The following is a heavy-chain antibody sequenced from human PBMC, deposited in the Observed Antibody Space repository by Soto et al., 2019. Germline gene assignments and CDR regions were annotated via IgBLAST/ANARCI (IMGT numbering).Heavy chain of an antibody. J-gene: IGHJ4*02. CDR1: GFTFSSYA. CDR3: ATPSGPPFGVVALPYY. CDR2: ISYDGSNK. Sequence: QVQLVESGGGVVQPGRSLRLSCAASGFTFSSYAMHWVRQAPGKGLEWVAVISYDGSNKYYADSVKGRFTISRDNSKNTLCLQMNSLRAEDTAVYYCATPSGPPFGVVALPYYWGQGTLVTVSS. D-gene: IGHD3-16*01. V-gene: IGHV3-30-3*01.